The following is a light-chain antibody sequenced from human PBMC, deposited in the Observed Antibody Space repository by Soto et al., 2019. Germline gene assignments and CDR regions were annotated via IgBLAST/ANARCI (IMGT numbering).Light chain of an antibody. J-gene: IGKJ1*01. CDR2: AAS. V-gene: IGKV1-39*01. Sequence: DIQMTQSPSSLSASVGDRVTITYRASQSISNYLNWYQQKPGKAPKLLMFAASSLQSGVPSRFSGGGSGTDFTLTISSLQPEDFATYYCQQSYSTPRTFGQGTKVEIK. CDR3: QQSYSTPRT. CDR1: QSISNY.